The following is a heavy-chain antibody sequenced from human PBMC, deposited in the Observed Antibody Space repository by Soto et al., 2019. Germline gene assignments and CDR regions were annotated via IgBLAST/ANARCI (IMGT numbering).Heavy chain of an antibody. CDR1: GGSISSGGYY. D-gene: IGHD3-3*01. CDR3: ASLRFLEWIKRTRYHFDY. V-gene: IGHV4-31*03. J-gene: IGHJ4*02. Sequence: PSETLSLTCTVSGGSISSGGYYWSWIRQHPGKGLEWIGYIYYSGSTYYNPSLKSRVTISVDTSKNQFSLKLSSVTAADTAVYYCASLRFLEWIKRTRYHFDYWGQGTLVTVSS. CDR2: IYYSGST.